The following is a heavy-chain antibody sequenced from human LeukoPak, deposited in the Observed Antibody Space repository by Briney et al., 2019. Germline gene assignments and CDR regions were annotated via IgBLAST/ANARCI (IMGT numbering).Heavy chain of an antibody. Sequence: GGSLRLSCAASGFTFSSYSMNWVRQAPGKRLEWVSSISSSSSYIYYADSMKGRFTISRDNDKNSLYMQMNSLRAEDTAVYYCARVLGVQESEYYFDYWGQGTLVTVSS. CDR3: ARVLGVQESEYYFDY. D-gene: IGHD6-19*01. J-gene: IGHJ4*02. V-gene: IGHV3-21*01. CDR1: GFTFSSYS. CDR2: ISSSSSYI.